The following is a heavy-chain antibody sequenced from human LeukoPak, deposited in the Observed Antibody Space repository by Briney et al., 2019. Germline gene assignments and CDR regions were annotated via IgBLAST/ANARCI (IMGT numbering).Heavy chain of an antibody. D-gene: IGHD6-6*01. V-gene: IGHV4-61*02. Sequence: PSETLSLTCTVSGGSISSSSYYWRWIRQPAGKGLEWIGLIYTSGSTNYNPSLKSRVTMSVDTSKNQFSLKLGSVTAADTAVYYCAREFGGLYSSSPNILDYWGQGTLVTVSS. CDR3: AREFGGLYSSSPNILDY. J-gene: IGHJ4*02. CDR1: GGSISSSSYY. CDR2: IYTSGST.